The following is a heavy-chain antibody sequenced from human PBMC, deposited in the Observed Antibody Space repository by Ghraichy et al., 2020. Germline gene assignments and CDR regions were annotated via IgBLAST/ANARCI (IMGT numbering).Heavy chain of an antibody. CDR2: ISSSSSTI. D-gene: IGHD2-2*01. Sequence: LRLSCAASGFTFSSYSMNWVRQAPGKGLEWVSYISSSSSTIYYADSVKGRFTISRDNAKNSLYLQMNSLRAEDTAVYYCARSPNNIVVVPAGDYWGQGTLVTVSS. V-gene: IGHV3-48*04. CDR1: GFTFSSYS. J-gene: IGHJ4*02. CDR3: ARSPNNIVVVPAGDY.